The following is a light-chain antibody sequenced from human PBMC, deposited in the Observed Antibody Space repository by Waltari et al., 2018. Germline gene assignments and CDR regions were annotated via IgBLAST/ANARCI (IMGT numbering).Light chain of an antibody. CDR1: SSDVGNYNL. CDR2: DDN. CDR3: CSYAGSYTWV. Sequence: QSALTQPASVSGSPGQSITIPCTGTSSDVGNYNLVSWYHQYPGKAPKVMIYDDNSRPSGVSDRFSGSKSGNTASLTISGVQAEDEADYYCCSYAGSYTWVFGGGTKLTVL. V-gene: IGLV2-23*01. J-gene: IGLJ3*02.